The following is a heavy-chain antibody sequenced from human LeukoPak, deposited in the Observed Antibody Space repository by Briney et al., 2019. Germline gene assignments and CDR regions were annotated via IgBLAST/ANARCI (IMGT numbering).Heavy chain of an antibody. CDR2: IGTAGDT. V-gene: IGHV3-13*03. CDR1: GFTFSSYD. J-gene: IGHJ4*02. CDR3: ATPRFIVGASRLDY. D-gene: IGHD1-26*01. Sequence: GGSLRLSCAACGFTFSSYDMHWVRQATGKGLEWVSAIGTAGDTYYPGSVKGQFTISRENAKNSLYLQMNSLRAGDTAVYYCATPRFIVGASRLDYWGQGTLVTVSS.